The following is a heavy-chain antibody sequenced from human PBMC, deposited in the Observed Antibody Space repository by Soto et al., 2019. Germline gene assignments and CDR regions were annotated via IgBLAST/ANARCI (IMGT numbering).Heavy chain of an antibody. D-gene: IGHD1-26*01. Sequence: GASVKVSCKASGYTFTSYYMHWVRQAPGQGLEWMGIINPSGGSTSYAQKFQGRVTMTRDTSTSTVYMELSSLRSEDTAVYYCARDQWDHPPPSYYYYGMDVWGQGTTVTVSS. CDR2: INPSGGST. J-gene: IGHJ6*02. V-gene: IGHV1-46*01. CDR1: GYTFTSYY. CDR3: ARDQWDHPPPSYYYYGMDV.